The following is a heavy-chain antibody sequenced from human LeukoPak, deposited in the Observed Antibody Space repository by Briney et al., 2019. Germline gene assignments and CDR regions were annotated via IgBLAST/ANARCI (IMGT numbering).Heavy chain of an antibody. CDR3: ARDPEYYFDY. CDR1: GFTFSSYA. V-gene: IGHV3-30-3*01. J-gene: IGHJ4*02. Sequence: GGSLRLSCAASGFTFSSYAMHWVRQAPAKGLERVAVISYDGSNKYYADPVKSRFTISRDNSKNTLYLQMNSLRAEDTAVYYCARDPEYYFDYWGQGTLVTVSS. CDR2: ISYDGSNK.